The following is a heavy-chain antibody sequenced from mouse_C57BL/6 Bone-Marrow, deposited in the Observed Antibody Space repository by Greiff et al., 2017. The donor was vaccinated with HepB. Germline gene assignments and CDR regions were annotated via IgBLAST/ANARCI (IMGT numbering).Heavy chain of an antibody. V-gene: IGHV1-69*01. CDR2: IDPSDSYT. J-gene: IGHJ2*01. D-gene: IGHD4-1*01. Sequence: QVQLQQPGAELVMPGASVKLSCKASGYTFTSYWMHWVKQRPGQGLEWIGEIDPSDSYTNYNQKFKGKSTLTVDKSSSTAYMQLSSLTSEDSAVYYCARWDFWVSDYWGQGTTLTVSS. CDR1: GYTFTSYW. CDR3: ARWDFWVSDY.